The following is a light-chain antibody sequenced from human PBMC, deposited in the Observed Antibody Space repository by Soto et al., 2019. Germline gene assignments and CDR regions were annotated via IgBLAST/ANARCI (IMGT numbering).Light chain of an antibody. Sequence: DSQKTQSPSTRAAALGHVVTIACRARRSIGTWLAWYQQRPGKAPKLLIYAASSLQSGVPSRFSGRGSGTDFTLTINSLQPEDFATYYCQQGYSTLTFGPGTKVDIK. CDR1: RSIGTW. V-gene: IGKV1-39*01. CDR2: AAS. J-gene: IGKJ3*01. CDR3: QQGYSTLT.